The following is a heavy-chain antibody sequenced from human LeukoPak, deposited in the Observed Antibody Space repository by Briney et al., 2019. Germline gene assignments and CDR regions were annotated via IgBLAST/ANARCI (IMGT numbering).Heavy chain of an antibody. D-gene: IGHD5-12*01. CDR2: IYYSGST. J-gene: IGHJ3*02. V-gene: IGHV4-59*12. Sequence: SETLSLTCTVSGGSISSYYWSWIRQPPGKGLEWIGYIYYSGSTNYNPSLKSRVTISVDTSKNQFSLKLSSVTAADTAVYYCARGRSGYNSYAFDIWGQGTMVTVSS. CDR3: ARGRSGYNSYAFDI. CDR1: GGSISSYY.